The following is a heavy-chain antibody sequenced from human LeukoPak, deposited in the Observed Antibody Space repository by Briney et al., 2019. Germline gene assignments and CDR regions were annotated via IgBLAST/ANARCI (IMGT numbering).Heavy chain of an antibody. CDR2: IKYDGSNR. Sequence: GGSLRLSCAASGFTFSTYGMHWVRQAPGKGLEWAAFIKYDGSNRYYADSAKGRFTISRDNSKNTLSLQMNSLRADDTAVYYCVRSGRTGIDYWGQGTLGTVSS. D-gene: IGHD1-26*01. V-gene: IGHV3-30*02. J-gene: IGHJ4*02. CDR1: GFTFSTYG. CDR3: VRSGRTGIDY.